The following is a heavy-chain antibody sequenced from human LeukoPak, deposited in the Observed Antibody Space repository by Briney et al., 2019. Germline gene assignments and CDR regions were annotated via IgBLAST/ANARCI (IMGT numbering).Heavy chain of an antibody. D-gene: IGHD2/OR15-2a*01. V-gene: IGHV3-7*01. CDR2: IKKDGSEK. CDR1: GFTFSSYW. Sequence: GGSLRLSCAASGFTFSSYWMSWVRQAPGKGLEWLANIKKDGSEKYYMDSGKGRFTISRDNAKKSLYLQINSLRAEDAAVYYCASGFFYYYYMAVWGKGTTVTVSS. J-gene: IGHJ6*03. CDR3: ASGFFYYYYMAV.